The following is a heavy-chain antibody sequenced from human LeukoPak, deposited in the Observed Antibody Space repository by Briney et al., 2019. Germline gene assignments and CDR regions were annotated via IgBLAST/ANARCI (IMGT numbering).Heavy chain of an antibody. CDR2: IYHSGST. Sequence: SETLSLTCSVSDGSINGYYWNWIRQPPGKGLEWIGEIYHSGSTNYNPSLESRVTISVDKSKNQFSLKLSSVTAADTAVYYCAREQGHYSYGSPDVYWYFDLWGRGTLVTVSS. CDR3: AREQGHYSYGSPDVYWYFDL. CDR1: DGSINGYY. D-gene: IGHD5-18*01. V-gene: IGHV4-34*01. J-gene: IGHJ2*01.